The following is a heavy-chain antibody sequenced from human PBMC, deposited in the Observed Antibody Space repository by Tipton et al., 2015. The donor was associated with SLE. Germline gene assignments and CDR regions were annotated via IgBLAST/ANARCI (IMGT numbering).Heavy chain of an antibody. Sequence: TLSLTCTVSGGSISSSSYYWGWIRQPPGKGLEWIGSIYHSGSTYYNPSLKSRVTISVDTSKNQFSLKLSSVTAADTAVYYCAKVIRSPNWFDPWGQGTLVTVSS. CDR2: IYHSGST. J-gene: IGHJ5*02. CDR3: AKVIRSPNWFDP. V-gene: IGHV4-39*07. CDR1: GGSISSSSYY. D-gene: IGHD2-21*01.